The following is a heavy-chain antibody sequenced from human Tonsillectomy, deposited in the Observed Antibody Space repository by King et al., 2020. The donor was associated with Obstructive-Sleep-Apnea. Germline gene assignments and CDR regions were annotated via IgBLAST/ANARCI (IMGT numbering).Heavy chain of an antibody. J-gene: IGHJ4*02. CDR1: GFTFGSFD. V-gene: IGHV3-30*18. CDR2: ISYDGTTN. D-gene: IGHD6-19*01. Sequence: VQLVESGGGVVQPGKSLRLSCAASGFTFGSFDIHCVRQAPGKGLEWVSVISYDGTTNYYADSGKGRFTISRDNSKNTVYLQMIRLRAEDTAVYYCSKERKRYTSGWIFDSWGQGILVTVSS. CDR3: SKERKRYTSGWIFDS.